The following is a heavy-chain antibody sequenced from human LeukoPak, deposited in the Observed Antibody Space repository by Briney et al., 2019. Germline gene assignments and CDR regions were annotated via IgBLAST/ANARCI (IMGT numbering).Heavy chain of an antibody. CDR2: IWSDGSNK. Sequence: PGGSLRLSCAASGFTFSSDGMHWVRQAPGKGLEWVAVIWSDGSNKYYADSVKGRFTISRDNSKNTVYLQMSSLRVEDAAVYYCARDLYDFWSRYCFQHWGQGTLVTVSS. D-gene: IGHD3-3*01. V-gene: IGHV3-33*01. J-gene: IGHJ1*01. CDR1: GFTFSSDG. CDR3: ARDLYDFWSRYCFQH.